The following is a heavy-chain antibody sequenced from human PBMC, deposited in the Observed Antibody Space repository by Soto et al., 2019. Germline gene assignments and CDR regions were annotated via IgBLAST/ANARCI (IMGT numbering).Heavy chain of an antibody. CDR1: GYTFTQYG. J-gene: IGHJ4*02. V-gene: IGHV1-8*01. CDR2: MNPTSGRT. CDR3: VRVAAPPDY. Sequence: QVQLVQSGAEVKKPGASVKVSCKTSGYTFTQYGINWVRQAAGQGLEWMGWMNPTSGRTGYIQGFQGTVNMTSDSSISTAYLELSSLRSDDTAIYFCVRVAAPPDYWGQGTLVTVSS.